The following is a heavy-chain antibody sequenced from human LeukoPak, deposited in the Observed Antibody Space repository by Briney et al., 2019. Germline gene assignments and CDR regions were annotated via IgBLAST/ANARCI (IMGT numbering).Heavy chain of an antibody. V-gene: IGHV3-23*01. CDR1: GFTFSSYA. CDR3: AKDPTSYYYDSGGFVDY. CDR2: ISGSDSST. D-gene: IGHD3-22*01. Sequence: GSLRLSCAASGFTFSSYAMSWVRQAPGKGLEWVSSISGSDSSTYYADSVKGRFTIFRDNSKNTLYLQMNSLRAEDTAVYYCAKDPTSYYYDSGGFVDYWGQGTLVTVSS. J-gene: IGHJ4*02.